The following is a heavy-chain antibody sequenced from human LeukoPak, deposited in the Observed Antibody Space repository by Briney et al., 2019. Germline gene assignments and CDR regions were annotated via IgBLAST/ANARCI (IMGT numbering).Heavy chain of an antibody. CDR1: GFTFSSYS. V-gene: IGHV3-48*01. J-gene: IGHJ4*02. D-gene: IGHD3/OR15-3a*01. CDR2: ITGSMSTI. Sequence: PGGSLRLSCAASGFTFSSYSMNWVRQAPGKGLEWVSYITGSMSTIYYTDPVKGRFTISRDNAKNSVYLQMNSLRLEDTAVYYCARTGLGLYSFDYWGQGTLVTVSS. CDR3: ARTGLGLYSFDY.